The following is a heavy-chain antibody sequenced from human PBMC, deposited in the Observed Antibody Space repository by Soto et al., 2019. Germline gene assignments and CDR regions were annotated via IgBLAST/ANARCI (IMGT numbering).Heavy chain of an antibody. V-gene: IGHV3-30*18. CDR1: GFTFSSYG. CDR3: AKDHGYSYGYVSYYSYGMDV. J-gene: IGHJ6*02. D-gene: IGHD5-18*01. CDR2: ISYDGSNK. Sequence: QVQLVESGGGVVQPGRSLRLSCAASGFTFSSYGMHWVRQAPGKGLEWVAVISYDGSNKYYADSVKGRFTISRDSSKNTLYLQMNSLRAEDTAVYYCAKDHGYSYGYVSYYSYGMDVWGQGTTVTVSS.